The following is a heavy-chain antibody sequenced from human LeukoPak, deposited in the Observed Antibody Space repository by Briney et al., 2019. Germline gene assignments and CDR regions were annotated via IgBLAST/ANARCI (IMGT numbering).Heavy chain of an antibody. Sequence: PSETLSLTCTVSGGSISSYYWSWIRQPAGKGLEWIGRVYSTGSTNYNPSLQSRLTMSVDTSKNQFSLKLTSVTAADTAVYYCARDLEYYDSTGYRGDYFDYWGPGTLVTVSS. CDR3: ARDLEYYDSTGYRGDYFDY. J-gene: IGHJ4*02. CDR1: GGSISSYY. D-gene: IGHD3-22*01. CDR2: VYSTGST. V-gene: IGHV4-4*07.